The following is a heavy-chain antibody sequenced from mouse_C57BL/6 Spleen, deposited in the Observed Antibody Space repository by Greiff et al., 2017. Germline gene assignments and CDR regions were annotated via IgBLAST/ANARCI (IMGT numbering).Heavy chain of an antibody. CDR1: GYTFTDYE. CDR3: TRFPAY. CDR2: IEPETGGT. J-gene: IGHJ3*01. V-gene: IGHV1-15*01. Sequence: VQLQQSGAELVRPGASVTLSCKASGYTFTDYEMHWVKQTPVHGLEWIGAIEPETGGTAYNQKFKGKAILTADKSSSTAYMELRSLTSEDSAVYYCTRFPAYWGQGTLVTVSA.